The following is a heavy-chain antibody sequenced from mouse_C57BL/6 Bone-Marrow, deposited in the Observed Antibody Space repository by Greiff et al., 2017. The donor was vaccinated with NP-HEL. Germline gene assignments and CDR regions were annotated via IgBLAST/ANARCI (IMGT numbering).Heavy chain of an antibody. CDR2: IWWDDDK. CDR3: ARRIYYGNSPYYYAMDY. D-gene: IGHD2-1*01. Sequence: QVTLKESGPGILQPSQTLSLTCSFSGFSLSTFGMGVGWIRQPSGKGLEWLAHIWWDDDKYYNPALKSRLTISKDTSKNQVFLKIANVDTADTATYYCARRIYYGNSPYYYAMDYWGQGTSVTVSS. V-gene: IGHV8-8*01. CDR1: GFSLSTFGMG. J-gene: IGHJ4*01.